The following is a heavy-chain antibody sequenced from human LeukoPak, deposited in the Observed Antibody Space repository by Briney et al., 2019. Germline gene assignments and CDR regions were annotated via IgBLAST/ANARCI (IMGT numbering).Heavy chain of an antibody. D-gene: IGHD3-10*01. V-gene: IGHV4-34*01. J-gene: IGHJ4*02. CDR2: INHSGST. CDR1: GGSFSGYY. CDR3: ARRYYYGSGSCRAFDY. Sequence: SETLSLTCAVYGGSFSGYYWSWIRQPPGKGLEWIGEINHSGSTNYNPSLKSRVTISVDTSKNQFSLKLSSVTAADTAVYYCARRYYYGSGSCRAFDYWGQGTLVTVSS.